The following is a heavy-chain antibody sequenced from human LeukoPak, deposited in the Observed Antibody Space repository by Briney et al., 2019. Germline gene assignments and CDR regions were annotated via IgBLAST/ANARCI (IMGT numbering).Heavy chain of an antibody. D-gene: IGHD3-3*01. CDR3: ARHPRVLRDFDY. Sequence: SETLSLTCTVSDGSISSYYWSWIRQPAGKGLEWIGRIYTSGSTTYNPSLTSRVTISVDTSKNQFSLKLSSVTAADTAVYYCARHPRVLRDFDYWRQGTLVTVSS. CDR2: IYTSGST. CDR1: DGSISSYY. J-gene: IGHJ4*02. V-gene: IGHV4-4*07.